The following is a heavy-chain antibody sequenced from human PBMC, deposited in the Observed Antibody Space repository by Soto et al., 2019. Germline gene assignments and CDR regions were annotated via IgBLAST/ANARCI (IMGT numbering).Heavy chain of an antibody. CDR2: INHSGST. D-gene: IGHD3-10*01. CDR1: GGSFSCYY. J-gene: IGHJ6*02. CDR3: ARGPAGGRKIYYYYYGMDV. Sequence: PSETLSLTCAVYGGSFSCYYWSWIRQPPGKGLEWIGEINHSGSTNYNPSLKSRVTISVDTSKNQFSLKLSSVTAADTAVYYCARGPAGGRKIYYYYYGMDVWGQGTTVTVSS. V-gene: IGHV4-34*01.